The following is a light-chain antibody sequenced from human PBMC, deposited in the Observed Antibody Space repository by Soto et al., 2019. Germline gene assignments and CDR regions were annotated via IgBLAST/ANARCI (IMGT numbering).Light chain of an antibody. CDR1: SSNIGAGYD. Sequence: QSVLTQPPSVSGAPGHRVTISCTGSSSNIGAGYDVHWYQQLPGTAPKLLIYGNSNRPSGVPDRFSGSKSGTSASLAITWLQAEDEADYYCQSYDSSLSAVVFGGGTKLTVL. V-gene: IGLV1-40*01. CDR2: GNS. CDR3: QSYDSSLSAVV. J-gene: IGLJ2*01.